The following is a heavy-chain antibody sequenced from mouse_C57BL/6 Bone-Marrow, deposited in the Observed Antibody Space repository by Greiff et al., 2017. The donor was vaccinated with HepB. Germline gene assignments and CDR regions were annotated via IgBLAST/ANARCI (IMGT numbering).Heavy chain of an antibody. CDR1: GYTFTDYN. V-gene: IGHV1-18*01. CDR2: INPNNGGT. Sequence: VQLQQSGPELVKPGASVKIPCKASGYTFTDYNMDWVKQSHGKSLEWIGDINPNNGGTIYNQKFKGKATLTVDKSSSTAYMELRSLTSEDTAVYDCARGVLRYLWYFDVWGTGTTVTVSS. D-gene: IGHD1-1*01. CDR3: ARGVLRYLWYFDV. J-gene: IGHJ1*03.